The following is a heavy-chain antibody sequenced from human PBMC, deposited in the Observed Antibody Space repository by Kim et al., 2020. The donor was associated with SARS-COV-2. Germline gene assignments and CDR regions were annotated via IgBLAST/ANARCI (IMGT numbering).Heavy chain of an antibody. V-gene: IGHV3-15*01. CDR2: IKSKTDGGTT. D-gene: IGHD2-2*01. CDR1: GFTFSNAW. CDR3: TKRRDIVVEPAAMDPYWYFDL. Sequence: GGSLRLSCAASGFTFSNAWMSWVRQAPGKGLEWVGRIKSKTDGGTTDYAAPVKGRFTISRDDSKNTLYLQMNSLKTEDTAVYYCTKRRDIVVEPAAMDPYWYFDLWGRGTLVTVSS. J-gene: IGHJ2*01.